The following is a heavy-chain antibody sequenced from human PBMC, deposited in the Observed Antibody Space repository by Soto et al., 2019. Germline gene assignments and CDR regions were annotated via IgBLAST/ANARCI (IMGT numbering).Heavy chain of an antibody. CDR3: ARHGLRYCTNGVCAEYFQH. Sequence: QLQLQESGPGLVKPSETLSLTCTVSGGSISSSSYYWGWIRQPPGKGLEWIGSIYYSGSTYYNPSLKSRVTISVDTSKNQFSLKLSSVTAADTAVYYCARHGLRYCTNGVCAEYFQHWGQGTLVTVSS. CDR1: GGSISSSSYY. CDR2: IYYSGST. D-gene: IGHD2-8*01. V-gene: IGHV4-39*01. J-gene: IGHJ1*01.